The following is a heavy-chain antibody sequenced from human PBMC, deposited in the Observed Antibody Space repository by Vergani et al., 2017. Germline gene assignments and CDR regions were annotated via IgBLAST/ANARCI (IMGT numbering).Heavy chain of an antibody. D-gene: IGHD2-8*01. J-gene: IGHJ4*02. Sequence: EVQLVESGGGLVQPGRSLRLSCAASGFTFDDYAMHWVRQAPGKGLEWVSGISWNSGSIGYADSVKGRFTISRDNARNTLYLQMNSLRAEDTAVYYCAREMASGYWGQGTLVTVSS. CDR3: AREMASGY. CDR2: ISWNSGSI. CDR1: GFTFDDYA. V-gene: IGHV3-9*01.